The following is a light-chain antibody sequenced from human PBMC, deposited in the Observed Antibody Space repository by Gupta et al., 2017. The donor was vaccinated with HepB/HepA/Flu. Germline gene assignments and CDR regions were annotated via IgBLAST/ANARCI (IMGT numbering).Light chain of an antibody. Sequence: EVILTQSPATLSLSPGERATLSCRASQDVSSFLAWYQQKLGQVPRLLIYGASNRAPGIQARFSGTGAGTDFTLTISSREPEDFAVYFCQQWSNGHPGLTFGHGTKVDL. CDR1: QDVSSF. CDR2: GAS. V-gene: IGKV3D-11*01. CDR3: QQWSNGHPGLT. J-gene: IGKJ3*01.